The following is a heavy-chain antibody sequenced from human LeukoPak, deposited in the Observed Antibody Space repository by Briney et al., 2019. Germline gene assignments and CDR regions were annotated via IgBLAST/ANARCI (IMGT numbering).Heavy chain of an antibody. Sequence: ASVKVSCKASGYTFTGYYMHWVRQAPGQGLEWMGWINPNSGGTNYAQKFQGRVTMTRDTSISTAYMELSRLRSDDTAVYYCARESKWLVPSASDYWGQGTLVTVSS. CDR1: GYTFTGYY. D-gene: IGHD6-6*01. CDR3: ARESKWLVPSASDY. CDR2: INPNSGGT. J-gene: IGHJ4*02. V-gene: IGHV1-2*02.